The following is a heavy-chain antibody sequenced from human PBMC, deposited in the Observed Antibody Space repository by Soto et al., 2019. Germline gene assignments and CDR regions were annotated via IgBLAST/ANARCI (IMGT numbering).Heavy chain of an antibody. V-gene: IGHV3-7*01. D-gene: IGHD6-19*01. CDR2: IKQDGSEK. CDR1: GFTFSSYW. Sequence: EVQLVESGGGLVQPGGSLRLSCAASGFTFSSYWMSWVRQAPGKGLERVANIKQDGSEKYYVDSVKGRFTISRDNAKNSLYLQMNSMRAEDTAVYYCARMGGDAITGYSSGWYFDYWGQGTLVTVSS. J-gene: IGHJ4*02. CDR3: ARMGGDAITGYSSGWYFDY.